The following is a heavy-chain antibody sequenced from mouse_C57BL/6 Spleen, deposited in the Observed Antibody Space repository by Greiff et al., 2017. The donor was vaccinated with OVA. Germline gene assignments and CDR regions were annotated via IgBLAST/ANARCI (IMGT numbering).Heavy chain of an antibody. CDR3: ARGGIYYGNLLYVDY. J-gene: IGHJ2*01. Sequence: EVQLVESGAELVKPGASVKLSCKASGSNINDYYMHWVKQRTGHGLEWIGMIDPDDGDTNYAPKFKGKATITADTSSRTAYLQLSSLTSEDTAVYYCARGGIYYGNLLYVDYWGQGTTLTVSS. V-gene: IGHV14-2*01. CDR2: IDPDDGDT. CDR1: GSNINDYY. D-gene: IGHD2-1*01.